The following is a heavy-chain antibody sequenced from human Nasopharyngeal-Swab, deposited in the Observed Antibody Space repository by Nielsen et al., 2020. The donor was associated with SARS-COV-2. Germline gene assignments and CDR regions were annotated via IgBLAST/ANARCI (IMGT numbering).Heavy chain of an antibody. Sequence: GGTLRLSCVASGFTLADYYMDCVRQAPGKGLEWLGHSRVKANSFTAEYAASVTGRFTFSREESKNVLYLQMNSLKTEDTAVYYCARVGICNNDWCGSYDSWGQGTLVTVSS. CDR1: GFTLADYY. J-gene: IGHJ4*02. CDR2: SRVKANSFTA. CDR3: ARVGICNNDWCGSYDS. V-gene: IGHV3-72*01. D-gene: IGHD3-9*01.